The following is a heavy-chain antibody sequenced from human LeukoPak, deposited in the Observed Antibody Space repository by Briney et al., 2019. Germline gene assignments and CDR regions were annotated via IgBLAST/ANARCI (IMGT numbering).Heavy chain of an antibody. D-gene: IGHD3-16*01. J-gene: IGHJ4*02. Sequence: ASVKVSCKASGYTFTSYDINWVRQATGQGLEWMGWMNPNSGNTGYAQKFQGRVTITRNTSISTAYMELSSLRSEDTAVYYCASSLVRWGNHLGYWGQGTLDTVSS. CDR1: GYTFTSYD. V-gene: IGHV1-8*03. CDR3: ASSLVRWGNHLGY. CDR2: MNPNSGNT.